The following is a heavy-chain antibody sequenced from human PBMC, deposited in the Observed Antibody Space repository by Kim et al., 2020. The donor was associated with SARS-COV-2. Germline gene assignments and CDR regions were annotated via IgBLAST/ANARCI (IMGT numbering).Heavy chain of an antibody. CDR1: GFTFSSYA. CDR3: ARAAPTVVRSEPPYFDY. Sequence: GGSLRLSCAASGFTFSSYAMHWVRQAPGKGLEWVAVISYDGSNKYYADSVKGRFTISRDNSKNTLYLQMNSLRAEDTAVYYCARAAPTVVRSEPPYFDYWGQGTLVTVSS. V-gene: IGHV3-30*04. D-gene: IGHD4-17*01. CDR2: ISYDGSNK. J-gene: IGHJ4*02.